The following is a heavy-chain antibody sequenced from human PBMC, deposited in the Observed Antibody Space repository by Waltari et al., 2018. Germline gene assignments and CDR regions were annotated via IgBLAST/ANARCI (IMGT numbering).Heavy chain of an antibody. CDR1: GGSISSYY. J-gene: IGHJ3*02. Sequence: QVQLQESGPGLVKPSETLSLTCTVSGGSISSYYWSWIRQPPGKGLEWIGYIYYSGSTHYNPAPNSRVTISVDTSKNQFSLKRCSVTAADTAVYYCAIGSFLAHYYDSSGYDADAFDIWGQGTMVTVSS. CDR3: AIGSFLAHYYDSSGYDADAFDI. V-gene: IGHV4-59*01. D-gene: IGHD3-22*01. CDR2: IYYSGST.